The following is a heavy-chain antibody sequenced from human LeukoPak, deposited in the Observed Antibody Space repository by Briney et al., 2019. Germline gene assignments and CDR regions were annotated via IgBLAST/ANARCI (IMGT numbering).Heavy chain of an antibody. Sequence: SETLSLTCAVYGGSFSGYYCSWIRQPPGKGLEWIGEINHSGSTNYNPSLKSRVTISVDTSKNQFSLKLSSVTAADTAVYYCARGLRITMVRGVIGYWGQGTLVTVSS. CDR1: GGSFSGYY. CDR2: INHSGST. D-gene: IGHD3-10*01. J-gene: IGHJ4*02. V-gene: IGHV4-34*01. CDR3: ARGLRITMVRGVIGY.